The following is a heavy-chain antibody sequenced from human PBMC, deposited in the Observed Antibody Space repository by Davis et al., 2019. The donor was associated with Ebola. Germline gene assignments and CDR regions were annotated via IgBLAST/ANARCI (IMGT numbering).Heavy chain of an antibody. CDR2: INHSGNT. Sequence: MPGGSLRLSCAVYGGSFSGFQWSWIRQPPGKGLEWLGEINHSGNTNYNPSLKSRVTISVDTSKNQFSLKLYFVTAADTAVYYCARSVKEEGAGHSSGYDYWGQGTLVTVSS. J-gene: IGHJ4*02. D-gene: IGHD6-19*01. CDR1: GGSFSGFQ. CDR3: ARSVKEEGAGHSSGYDY. V-gene: IGHV4-34*01.